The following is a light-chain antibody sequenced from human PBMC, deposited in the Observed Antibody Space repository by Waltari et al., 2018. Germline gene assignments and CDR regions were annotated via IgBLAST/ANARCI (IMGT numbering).Light chain of an antibody. CDR3: CSYAGSRIVV. CDR1: SSDVGNYNL. J-gene: IGLJ2*01. Sequence: QSALTQPASVSGSPGQSITISCTGTSSDVGNYNLVSWYQHHPGKVPKLMMYEVTKRPSGISHRFSGSKSGNTASLTISGRQAEDEGDYYCCSYAGSRIVVFGGGTKMTVL. V-gene: IGLV2-23*02. CDR2: EVT.